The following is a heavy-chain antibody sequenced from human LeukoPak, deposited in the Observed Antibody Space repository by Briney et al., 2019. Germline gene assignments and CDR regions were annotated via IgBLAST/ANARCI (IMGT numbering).Heavy chain of an antibody. CDR1: GFTLSSYA. Sequence: PGGSLRLSCAASGFTLSSYAMSGVREAPGKGVEGGSAISVSGGSTSYASSVKGRFTISRDNSRYTLYLQMNSLRAEDTAVYYCAKGYYDYVWGSYYFDYWGQGTLVTVSS. J-gene: IGHJ4*02. CDR3: AKGYYDYVWGSYYFDY. D-gene: IGHD3-16*01. CDR2: ISVSGGST. V-gene: IGHV3-23*01.